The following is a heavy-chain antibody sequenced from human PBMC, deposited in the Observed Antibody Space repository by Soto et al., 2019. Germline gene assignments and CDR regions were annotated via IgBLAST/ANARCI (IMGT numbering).Heavy chain of an antibody. J-gene: IGHJ4*02. CDR3: AKDLGIAVAGPLLYFDY. Sequence: GGSLRLSCAASGFTFSSYAMSWVRQAPGKGLEWVSAISGSGGSTYYADSVKGRFTISRDNSKNTLYLQMNSLRAEDTAVYYCAKDLGIAVAGPLLYFDYWGQGTLVTVSS. CDR2: ISGSGGST. D-gene: IGHD6-19*01. CDR1: GFTFSSYA. V-gene: IGHV3-23*01.